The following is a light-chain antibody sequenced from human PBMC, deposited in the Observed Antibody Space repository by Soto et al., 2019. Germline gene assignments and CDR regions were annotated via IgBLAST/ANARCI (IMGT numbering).Light chain of an antibody. CDR3: QHYNDYSPYT. J-gene: IGKJ2*01. CDR2: KAS. V-gene: IGKV1-5*03. CDR1: QSISNS. Sequence: DIQMTQSPSTLSASVGDRVTITCRASQSISNSLAWYQQKPGKAPKILIYKASSLESGVPSRFSGRGSGTEFTLTISSLQPDDFATYYCQHYNDYSPYTFGQGTKLETK.